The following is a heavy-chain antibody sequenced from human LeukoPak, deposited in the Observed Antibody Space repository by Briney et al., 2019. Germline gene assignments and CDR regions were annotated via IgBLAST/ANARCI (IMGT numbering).Heavy chain of an antibody. CDR3: AKDLCGSYLIDY. CDR2: ISGSGGST. J-gene: IGHJ4*02. D-gene: IGHD1-26*01. V-gene: IGHV3-23*01. Sequence: PGGSLRLSCAASGFTFSSYAMSWFRQAPGKGLEWVSAISGSGGSTYYADSVKGRFTISRDNSKNTLYLQMNSLRAEDTAVYYCAKDLCGSYLIDYWGQGTLVTVSS. CDR1: GFTFSSYA.